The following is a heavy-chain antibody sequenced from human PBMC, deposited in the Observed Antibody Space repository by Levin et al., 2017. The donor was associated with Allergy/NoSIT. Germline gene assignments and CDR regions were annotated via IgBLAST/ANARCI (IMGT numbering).Heavy chain of an antibody. J-gene: IGHJ5*02. D-gene: IGHD3-10*01. CDR1: GFTFSSYA. CDR2: ISYDGSNK. Sequence: TGESLKISCAASGFTFSSYAMHWVRQAPGKGLEWVAVISYDGSNKYYADSVKGRFTISRDNSKNTLYLQMNSLRAEDTAVYYCARQRGVRITMVRGRISWFDPWGQGTLVTVSS. V-gene: IGHV3-30-3*01. CDR3: ARQRGVRITMVRGRISWFDP.